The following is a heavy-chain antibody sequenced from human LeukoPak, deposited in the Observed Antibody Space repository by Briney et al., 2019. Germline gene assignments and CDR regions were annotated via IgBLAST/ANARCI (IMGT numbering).Heavy chain of an antibody. V-gene: IGHV4-59*12. CDR3: ASITPGIAAAGTKYDY. J-gene: IGHJ4*02. CDR1: GGSISSYY. D-gene: IGHD6-13*01. Sequence: SETLSLTCTVSGGSISSYYWSWIRQPPGKGLEWIGYIYYSGSTNYNPSLKSRVTISVDTSKNQFSLKLSSVTAADTAVYYCASITPGIAAAGTKYDYWGQGTLVTVSS. CDR2: IYYSGST.